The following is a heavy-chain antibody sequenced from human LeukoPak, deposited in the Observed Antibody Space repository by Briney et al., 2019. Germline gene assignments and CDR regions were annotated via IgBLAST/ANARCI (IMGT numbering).Heavy chain of an antibody. CDR2: ISSTGGTT. CDR3: AKNGDRGAYCTGGTCYPYFYYYMDV. D-gene: IGHD2-15*01. Sequence: PGGSLRLSWAASGITFSSYGMSWVRQAPGKGLEWVSSISSTGGTTYYADSVKGRFTISRDNSKNTLYLQMNSLRAEDTAIYYCAKNGDRGAYCTGGTCYPYFYYYMDVWGKGTTVTI. J-gene: IGHJ6*03. CDR1: GITFSSYG. V-gene: IGHV3-23*01.